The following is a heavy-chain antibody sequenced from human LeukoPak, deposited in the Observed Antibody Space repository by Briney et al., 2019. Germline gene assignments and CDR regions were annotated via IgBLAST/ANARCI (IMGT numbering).Heavy chain of an antibody. D-gene: IGHD4-23*01. CDR2: ISSDGGST. CDR3: VKAGDYVGHSGYFHH. J-gene: IGHJ1*01. CDR1: GFTFSSYA. Sequence: GGSLRLSCSASGFTFSSYAMHWVRQAPGKGLEYVAAISSDGGSTYYADSVKGRFTLSRDNSKNTLYLQMSSLRAEDTAVYCCVKAGDYVGHSGYFHHWGQGTLVTVSS. V-gene: IGHV3-64D*06.